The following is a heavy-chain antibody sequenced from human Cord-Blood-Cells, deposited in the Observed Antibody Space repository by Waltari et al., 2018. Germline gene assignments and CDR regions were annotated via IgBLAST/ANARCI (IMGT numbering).Heavy chain of an antibody. J-gene: IGHJ4*02. Sequence: QVQLVQSGAEVKKPGAPVKVSCKASGYTFTGYYMHWVPQAPGQGLEWMGWINPNSGGTNYAQKFQGRVTMTRDTSISTAYMELSRLRSDDTAVYYCARGRGGYSSSWYIDYWGQGTLVTVSS. V-gene: IGHV1-2*02. D-gene: IGHD6-13*01. CDR2: INPNSGGT. CDR3: ARGRGGYSSSWYIDY. CDR1: GYTFTGYY.